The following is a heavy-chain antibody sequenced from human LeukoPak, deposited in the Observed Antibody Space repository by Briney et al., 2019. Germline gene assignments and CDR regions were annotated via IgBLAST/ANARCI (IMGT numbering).Heavy chain of an antibody. J-gene: IGHJ3*02. CDR1: GGSISSSSYY. D-gene: IGHD2-2*02. CDR3: ARHRDCSSTSCYIRREDALDI. Sequence: PSETLSLTCTVSGGSISSSSYYWGWIRQLPGKGLEWIGSIYYSGSTYYNPSLKSRVTISVDTSKNQFSLKLSSVTAADTAVYYCARHRDCSSTSCYIRREDALDIWGQGTMVTVSS. V-gene: IGHV4-39*01. CDR2: IYYSGST.